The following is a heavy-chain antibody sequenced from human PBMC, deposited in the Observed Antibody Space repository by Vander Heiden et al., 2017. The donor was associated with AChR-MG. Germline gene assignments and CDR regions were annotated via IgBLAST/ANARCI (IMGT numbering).Heavy chain of an antibody. CDR2: ISPKSQYR. CDR3: VREGPTPKQFDF. V-gene: IGHV1-2*02. CDR1: GDSFSASY. J-gene: IGHJ4*02. Sequence: QVHLVQSGAEVTKPGASVKVSCTGSGDSFSASYIHCVRQAPGKGLEWMVYISPKSQYRSYAKDFQGRVTLTRDTTVTTTYMELTSLTSDDTAIYYCVREGPTPKQFDFWGQGTRVTVSS. D-gene: IGHD1-26*01.